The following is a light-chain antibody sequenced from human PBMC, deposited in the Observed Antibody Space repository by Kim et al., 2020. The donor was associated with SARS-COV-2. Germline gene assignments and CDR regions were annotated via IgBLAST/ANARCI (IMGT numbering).Light chain of an antibody. CDR3: NSRESGVNHVV. CDR2: EKN. Sequence: SSELTQDPAVSVALGQTVRITCQGDSLRSYYASWYQQKSGQAPLLVLYEKNNRPSGIPDRFSGSSSGNTASLTITGAQAEDEADYYCNSRESGVNHVVFGGGTQLTVL. J-gene: IGLJ3*02. CDR1: SLRSYY. V-gene: IGLV3-19*01.